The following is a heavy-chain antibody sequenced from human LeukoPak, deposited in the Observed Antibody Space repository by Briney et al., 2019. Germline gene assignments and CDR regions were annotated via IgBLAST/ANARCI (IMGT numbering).Heavy chain of an antibody. J-gene: IGHJ4*02. V-gene: IGHV3-48*02. Sequence: GGSLRPSCAASGFTFSSYNMNWVRQAPGKGLEWVSYISSSSSPMYNADSVKGRFTISRDSAKNSLYLQMNSLRDEDTAVYYCARGTYFYDSSGYYHGWYFDYWGQGTLVTVSS. CDR3: ARGTYFYDSSGYYHGWYFDY. CDR2: ISSSSSPM. D-gene: IGHD3-22*01. CDR1: GFTFSSYN.